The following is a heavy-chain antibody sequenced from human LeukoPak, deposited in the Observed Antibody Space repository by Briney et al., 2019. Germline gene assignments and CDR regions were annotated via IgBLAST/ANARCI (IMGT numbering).Heavy chain of an antibody. CDR2: ISSSSSYT. CDR3: ARGPYGDYNWFDP. J-gene: IGHJ5*02. CDR1: GFTFSDYY. V-gene: IGHV3-11*05. D-gene: IGHD4-17*01. Sequence: PGGSLRLSCAASGFTFSDYYMSWIRQAPGKGLEWVSYISSSSSYTNYADSVKGRFTISRDNAKNSLYLQMNSLRAEDTAVYYCARGPYGDYNWFDPWGQGTLVTVSS.